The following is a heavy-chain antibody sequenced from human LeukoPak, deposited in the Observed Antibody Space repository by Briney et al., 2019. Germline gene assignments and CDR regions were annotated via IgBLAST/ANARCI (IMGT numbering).Heavy chain of an antibody. V-gene: IGHV3-7*01. Sequence: GGSLRLSCAASGFTFTDYWMTWVRQVPGKGLEWVSNIHKAGTESYYVDSVKGRFAISRDNAKNSLYLQLSSLRVDDTAVYYCARVGTWELQRVFDYWGQGTLVTVSS. CDR1: GFTFTDYW. J-gene: IGHJ4*02. CDR2: IHKAGTES. D-gene: IGHD1-26*01. CDR3: ARVGTWELQRVFDY.